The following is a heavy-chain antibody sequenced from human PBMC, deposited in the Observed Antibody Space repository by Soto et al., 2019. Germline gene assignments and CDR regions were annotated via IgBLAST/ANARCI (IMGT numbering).Heavy chain of an antibody. CDR1: VFTFSSYS. CDR3: ARDRSEDTYSYYGMQV. V-gene: IGHV3-21*01. J-gene: IGHJ6*01. CDR2: ISSSSSYI. Sequence: VGSLRLSCAASVFTFSSYSMNCVRHSPGKGLEWVSSISSSSSYIYYADSVKGRFTISRDNAKNSLYLQMNSLRAEDTAVYYCARDRSEDTYSYYGMQVWGQGTTGNVSS.